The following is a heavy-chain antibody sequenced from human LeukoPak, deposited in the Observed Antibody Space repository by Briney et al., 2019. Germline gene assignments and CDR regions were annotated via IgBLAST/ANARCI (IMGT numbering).Heavy chain of an antibody. D-gene: IGHD2-2*01. CDR2: IIPILGIA. J-gene: IGHJ4*02. Sequence: SVKVSCKASGGTFSSYAISWVRQAPGEGLEWMGRIIPILGIANYAQKFQGRVTITADKSTSTAYMELSSLRSEDTAVYYCATGYCSSTSCYGRSTTLDYWGQGTLVTVSS. CDR3: ATGYCSSTSCYGRSTTLDY. CDR1: GGTFSSYA. V-gene: IGHV1-69*04.